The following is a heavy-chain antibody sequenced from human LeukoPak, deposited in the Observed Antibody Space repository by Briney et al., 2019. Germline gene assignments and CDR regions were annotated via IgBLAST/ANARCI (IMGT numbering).Heavy chain of an antibody. D-gene: IGHD2-2*01. CDR2: INHSGST. V-gene: IGHV4-34*01. CDR3: ARGGVVPAATKYNWFDP. CDR1: GGSFSGYY. J-gene: IGHJ5*02. Sequence: SETLSLTCAVYGGSFSGYYWSWIRQPPGKGLEWIGEINHSGSTNYNPSLKSRVTISVDTSKNQLSLKLSSVTAADTAVYYCARGGVVPAATKYNWFDPWGQGTLVTVSS.